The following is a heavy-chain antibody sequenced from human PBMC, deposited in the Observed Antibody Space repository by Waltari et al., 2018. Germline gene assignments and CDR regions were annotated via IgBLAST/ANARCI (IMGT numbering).Heavy chain of an antibody. J-gene: IGHJ4*02. CDR2: INHSGST. Sequence: QVQLQQWGAGLLKPSETLSLTCAVYGGSFSGYYWSWIRQPPGKGLEWIGEINHSGSTNYNPSLKSRVTISVDTSKNHFSLKLSSVTAADTAVYYCARGPRAHYYYDSSGYYKGGPLDYWGQGTLVTVSS. D-gene: IGHD3-22*01. V-gene: IGHV4-34*01. CDR1: GGSFSGYY. CDR3: ARGPRAHYYYDSSGYYKGGPLDY.